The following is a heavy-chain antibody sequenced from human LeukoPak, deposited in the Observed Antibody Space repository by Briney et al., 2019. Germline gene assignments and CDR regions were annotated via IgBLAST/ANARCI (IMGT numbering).Heavy chain of an antibody. J-gene: IGHJ6*02. CDR2: IYHSGST. V-gene: IGHV4-4*02. CDR1: GGSISSSNW. D-gene: IGHD4-17*01. CDR3: ARDFAVTTAYYYGVDV. Sequence: SETLSLTCAVSGGSISSSNWWSRVRQPPGKGLEWIGEIYHSGSTNYNPSLRSRVTISVDTPKNQFSLKLSSVTAADTAVYYCARDFAVTTAYYYGVDVWGQGITVTVSS.